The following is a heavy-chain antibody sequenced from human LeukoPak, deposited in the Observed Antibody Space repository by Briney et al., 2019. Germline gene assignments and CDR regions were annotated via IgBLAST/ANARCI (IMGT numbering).Heavy chain of an antibody. CDR3: TRNPHPHCSGVHCPCDS. J-gene: IGHJ4*02. CDR2: ISSYGGST. Sequence: PGGSLRLSCAASGFNLSSYSMHWVRQAPGKGLEYVSAISSYGGSTYYANSVKDRFTISRDNSKNTVYLQMGSLRTEDMAVYYCTRNPHPHCSGVHCPCDSWGQGTLVTVSS. D-gene: IGHD2-15*01. CDR1: GFNLSSYS. V-gene: IGHV3-64*01.